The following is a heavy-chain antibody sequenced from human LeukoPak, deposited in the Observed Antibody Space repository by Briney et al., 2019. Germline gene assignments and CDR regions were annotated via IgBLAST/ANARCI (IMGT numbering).Heavy chain of an antibody. CDR3: ASFSLGRWYSTGLDY. D-gene: IGHD4-23*01. CDR1: GGSISSSDYY. V-gene: IGHV4-39*07. CDR2: IFCSGST. J-gene: IGHJ4*02. Sequence: SETLSLTCTVSGGSISSSDYYWGWIRQPPGKGLEWIGSIFCSGSTYYNPSLTSLKSRVTISVDTSKNQFSLKVTSVTAADTAVYYCASFSLGRWYSTGLDYWGQGNLVTVSS.